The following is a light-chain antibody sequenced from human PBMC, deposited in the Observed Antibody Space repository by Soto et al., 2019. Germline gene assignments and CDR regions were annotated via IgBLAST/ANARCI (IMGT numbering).Light chain of an antibody. Sequence: IQLTQSPSSLSASVGDRVTITCRASQDIAIYLAWYQQKPGEAPKLLIYAASTLYGGVPSRFSGSGSGTEFTLTISSLQSEDFAVYYCQQYNNWPWTFGQGTKVDI. J-gene: IGKJ1*01. V-gene: IGKV1-9*01. CDR1: QDIAIY. CDR2: AAS. CDR3: QQYNNWPWT.